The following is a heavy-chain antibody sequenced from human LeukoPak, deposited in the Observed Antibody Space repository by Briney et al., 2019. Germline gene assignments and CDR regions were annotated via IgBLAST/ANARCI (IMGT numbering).Heavy chain of an antibody. CDR2: IYYSGST. J-gene: IGHJ4*02. D-gene: IGHD3-22*01. V-gene: IGHV4-39*01. CDR1: GGSISSSSYY. CDR3: ATQTYYYDSSGSSLKY. Sequence: SETLSLTCTVSGGSISSSSYYWGWLRQPPGKGLEWIGSIYYSGSTYYNPSLKSRVTISVDTSKNQFSLKLSSVTAADTAVYYCATQTYYYDSSGSSLKYWGQGTLVTVSS.